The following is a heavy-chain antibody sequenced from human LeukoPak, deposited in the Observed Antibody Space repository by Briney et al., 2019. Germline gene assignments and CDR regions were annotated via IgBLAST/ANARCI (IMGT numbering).Heavy chain of an antibody. CDR1: GYTFTSYG. CDR3: ARNSSGWYFYYYYGMDV. CDR2: ISAYNGNT. D-gene: IGHD6-19*01. V-gene: IGHV1-18*01. Sequence: GASVKVSCKASGYTFTSYGISWVRQAPGQGLEWMGWISAYNGNTNYAQKFQGRVTMTTDTSTSTAYMDLRSLRSEDTAVYYCARNSSGWYFYYYYGMDVWGQGTTVTVSS. J-gene: IGHJ6*02.